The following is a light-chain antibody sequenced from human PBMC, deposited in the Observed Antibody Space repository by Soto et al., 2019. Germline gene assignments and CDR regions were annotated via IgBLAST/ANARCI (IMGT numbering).Light chain of an antibody. J-gene: IGLJ1*01. CDR3: QSYYSSLSAYA. V-gene: IGLV1-40*01. CDR2: GNT. Sequence: QSVLTQPPSVSGAPGQRITISCTGGSSNIGAGYPIHWYQQLPGTAPRLLIFGNTIRPSGVPARFSGSRSGLAITGLQAEDEADYYSQSYYSSLSAYAFGAGTKVTGL. CDR1: SSNIGAGYP.